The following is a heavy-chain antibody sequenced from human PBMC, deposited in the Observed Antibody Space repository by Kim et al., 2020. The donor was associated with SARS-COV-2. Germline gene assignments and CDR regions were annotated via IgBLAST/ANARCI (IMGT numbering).Heavy chain of an antibody. J-gene: IGHJ4*02. CDR3: ASLSFSSSPFDY. D-gene: IGHD6-13*01. CDR1: GFTFSSYG. CDR2: ISYDGSNK. V-gene: IGHV3-30*03. Sequence: GGSLRLSCAASGFTFSSYGMHWVRQAPGKGLEWVAVISYDGSNKYYADSVKGRFTISRDNSKNTLYLQMNSLSAEDTAVYYCASLSFSSSPFDYWGQGTLVTVSS.